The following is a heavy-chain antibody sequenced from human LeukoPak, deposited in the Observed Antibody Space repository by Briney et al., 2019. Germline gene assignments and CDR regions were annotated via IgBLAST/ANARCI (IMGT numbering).Heavy chain of an antibody. D-gene: IGHD3-16*01. V-gene: IGHV3-7*04. J-gene: IGHJ4*02. CDR3: ARERGGPGFEY. Sequence: GGSLRLSCAASGFTLSSHWMSWVCQAPGKGLEWVANIKEDKYYVDSVKGRFTISRDNAKNSLYLQMNSLRAEDTAVYYCARERGGPGFEYWGQGTLVTVSS. CDR1: GFTLSSHW. CDR2: IKEDK.